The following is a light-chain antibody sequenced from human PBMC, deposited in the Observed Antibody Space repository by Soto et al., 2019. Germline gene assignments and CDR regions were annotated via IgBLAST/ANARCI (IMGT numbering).Light chain of an antibody. CDR2: AVR. Sequence: QSALTQPASVSGSPGQSITISCAGTMRDVGAYNLVSWYQQHPGRAPQLIIYAVRNRPSGISFRFSGSKSGNTASLTISGLQAEDEADYYCSSYTSKSSLIFGGGTKVTVL. V-gene: IGLV2-14*01. J-gene: IGLJ2*01. CDR1: MRDVGAYNL. CDR3: SSYTSKSSLI.